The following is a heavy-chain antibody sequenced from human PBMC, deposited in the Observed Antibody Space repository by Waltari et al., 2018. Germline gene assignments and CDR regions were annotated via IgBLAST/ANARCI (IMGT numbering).Heavy chain of an antibody. CDR1: GGTFSSYA. J-gene: IGHJ3*02. D-gene: IGHD3-22*01. V-gene: IGHV1-69*04. Sequence: QVQLVQSGAEVKKPGSSVKVSCKASGGTFSSYAISWVRQAPGQGLEWMGRIIPIVGTANYAQKFQGRVTITADKSTSTAYMELSSLRSEDTAVYYCARGDYDSSGYLSGAFDIWGQGTMVTVSS. CDR2: IIPIVGTA. CDR3: ARGDYDSSGYLSGAFDI.